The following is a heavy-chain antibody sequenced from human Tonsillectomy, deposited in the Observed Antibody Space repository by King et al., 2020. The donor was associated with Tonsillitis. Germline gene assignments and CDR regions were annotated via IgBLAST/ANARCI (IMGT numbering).Heavy chain of an antibody. CDR3: ARVESGELLPSSPLDF. CDR1: GYTFTDYY. D-gene: IGHD1-26*01. CDR2: INPNTGGT. J-gene: IGHJ4*02. V-gene: IGHV1-2*02. Sequence: QLVQSGAEVKKPGASVKVSCKASGYTFTDYYMHWVRQAPGQGLEWMGWINPNTGGTNYAQKFLGRVTMTRDTSISAAYMELNRLRSDDTAVYYCARVESGELLPSSPLDFWGRGTLVTVPS.